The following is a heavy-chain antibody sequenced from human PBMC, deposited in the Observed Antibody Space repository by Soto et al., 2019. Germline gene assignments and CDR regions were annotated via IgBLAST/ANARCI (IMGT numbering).Heavy chain of an antibody. V-gene: IGHV1-46*01. CDR1: GYTFTSYY. D-gene: IGHD2-15*01. CDR2: INPSGGST. J-gene: IGHJ4*02. Sequence: GASGKVSCKASGYTFTSYYMHWVRQAPGQGLEWMGIINPSGGSTSYAHKFQGRVTMTRDTSTSTVYMELSSLRSEDTAVYYCARVHRHCSGGSCYSQVGWGYWGQGTLVTVSS. CDR3: ARVHRHCSGGSCYSQVGWGY.